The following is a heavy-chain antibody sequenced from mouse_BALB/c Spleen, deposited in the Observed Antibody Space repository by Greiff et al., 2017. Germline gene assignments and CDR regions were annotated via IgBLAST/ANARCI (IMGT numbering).Heavy chain of an antibody. J-gene: IGHJ2*01. CDR2: IDPSDSET. V-gene: IGHV1-69*02. CDR3: AREGRITSDY. CDR1: GYTFTSYW. D-gene: IGHD2-4*01. Sequence: VQLQQPGAELVKPGAPVKLSCKASGYTFTSYWMNWVKQRPGRGLEWIGRIDPSDSETHYNQKFKDKATLTVDKSSSTAYIQLSSLTSEDSAVYYCAREGRITSDYWGQGTTLTVSS.